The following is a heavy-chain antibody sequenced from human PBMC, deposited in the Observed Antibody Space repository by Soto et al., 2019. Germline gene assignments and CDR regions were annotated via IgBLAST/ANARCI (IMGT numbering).Heavy chain of an antibody. CDR1: GGSISSYY. D-gene: IGHD3-3*01. Sequence: SETLSLTCTVSGGSISSYYWSWIRQPPGKGLEWIGYIYYSGSTNYNPSLKSRVTISVDTSKNQFSLKLSSVTAADTAVYYCARRTPYYDSSFEYWGQGTLVTVSS. CDR3: ARRTPYYDSSFEY. CDR2: IYYSGST. J-gene: IGHJ4*02. V-gene: IGHV4-59*08.